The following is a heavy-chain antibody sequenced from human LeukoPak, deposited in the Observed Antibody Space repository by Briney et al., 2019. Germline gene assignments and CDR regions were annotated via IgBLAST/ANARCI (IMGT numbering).Heavy chain of an antibody. CDR3: ARVSKYGDYPDY. Sequence: PSETLSLTCTVSGGSISSGGYYWSWIRQHPGKGLEWIGYIYYSGSTYYNPSLKSRVTISVDTSKNQFSLKLSSVTAADTAVYYCARVSKYGDYPDYWGQGTLVTVSS. CDR2: IYYSGST. V-gene: IGHV4-31*03. CDR1: GGSISSGGYY. J-gene: IGHJ4*02. D-gene: IGHD4-17*01.